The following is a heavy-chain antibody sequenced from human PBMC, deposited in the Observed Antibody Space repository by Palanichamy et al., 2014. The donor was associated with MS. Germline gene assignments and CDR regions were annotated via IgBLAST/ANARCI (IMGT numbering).Heavy chain of an antibody. D-gene: IGHD6-13*01. CDR1: GITVSSNY. Sequence: AASGITVSSNYMSWVRQAPGKGLEWVSVIYSGGNTYYADSVKGRFIISRDNSKNTLYLQMNSLRVEDTAVYYCARDFYSSSWYYDYWGQGTLVTVSS. CDR3: ARDFYSSSWYYDY. V-gene: IGHV3-66*01. CDR2: IYSGGNT. J-gene: IGHJ4*02.